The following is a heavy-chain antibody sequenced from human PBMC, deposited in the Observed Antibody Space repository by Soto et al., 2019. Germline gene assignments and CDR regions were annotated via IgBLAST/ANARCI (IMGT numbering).Heavy chain of an antibody. Sequence: ASVKVSCTVSGYTLTELSMHWVRQAPGKGLEWMGGFDPEDGETIYAQKFQGRVTMTEDTSTDTAYMELSSLRSEDTAVYYCATEIYIGYSSGWCFDYWGQGTLVTVSS. J-gene: IGHJ4*02. V-gene: IGHV1-24*01. D-gene: IGHD6-19*01. CDR1: GYTLTELS. CDR3: ATEIYIGYSSGWCFDY. CDR2: FDPEDGET.